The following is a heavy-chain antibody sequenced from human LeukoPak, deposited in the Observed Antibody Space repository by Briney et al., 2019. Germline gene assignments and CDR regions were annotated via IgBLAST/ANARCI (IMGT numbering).Heavy chain of an antibody. J-gene: IGHJ6*03. V-gene: IGHV1-18*01. D-gene: IGHD3-10*01. CDR2: ISAYNGNT. Sequence: GASVKVSCKASGYTFTSYGISWVRQAPGQGLEWMGWISAYNGNTNYAQKLQGRVTMTTDTSTSTAYMELRSLRSDDTAVYYCARDLYGSGSYWYYYYMDVWGKGTTVTISS. CDR1: GYTFTSYG. CDR3: ARDLYGSGSYWYYYYMDV.